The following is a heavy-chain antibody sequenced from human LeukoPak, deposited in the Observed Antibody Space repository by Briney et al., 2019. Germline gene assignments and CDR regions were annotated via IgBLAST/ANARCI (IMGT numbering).Heavy chain of an antibody. CDR2: IYPSDSDT. D-gene: IGHD1-26*01. V-gene: IGHV5-51*01. Sequence: GVSLKISCKGSGYSFTSHWIGWVRQVPGKGLEWMGIIYPSDSDTRYSPSFQGQVTISADKSISTAYLQWSSLQAPDTAMYCCGPQGPVPEGERSYYYYYYMDVWGKGTTVTVSS. CDR3: GPQGPVPEGERSYYYYYYMDV. J-gene: IGHJ6*03. CDR1: GYSFTSHW.